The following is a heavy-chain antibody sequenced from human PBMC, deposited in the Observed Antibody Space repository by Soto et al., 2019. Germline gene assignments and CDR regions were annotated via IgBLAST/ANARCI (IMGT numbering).Heavy chain of an antibody. J-gene: IGHJ6*03. CDR1: GGTFSSYT. Sequence: QVQLVQSGAEVKKPGSSVKVSCKASGGTFSSYTISWVRQAPGQGLEWMGRIIPILGIANYAQKFQGRVTITADKSTSTAYMELSSLRSEDTVVYYCAREATDYYYYYMDVWGKGTTVTVSS. V-gene: IGHV1-69*08. CDR3: AREATDYYYYYMDV. CDR2: IIPILGIA. D-gene: IGHD1-26*01.